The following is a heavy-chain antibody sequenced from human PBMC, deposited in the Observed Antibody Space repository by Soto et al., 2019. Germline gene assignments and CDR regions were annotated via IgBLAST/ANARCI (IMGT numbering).Heavy chain of an antibody. CDR3: ARVPHYDILTPSCYDMYV. J-gene: IGHJ6*02. Sequence: SETLSLTCTVSGGSISSYYWSWIRQPPGKGLEWIGYIYYSGSTNYNPSLKSRVTISVDTSKNQFSLKLSSVTAADTAVYYCARVPHYDILTPSCYDMYVWGQGTTVTVSS. D-gene: IGHD3-9*01. CDR2: IYYSGST. V-gene: IGHV4-59*01. CDR1: GGSISSYY.